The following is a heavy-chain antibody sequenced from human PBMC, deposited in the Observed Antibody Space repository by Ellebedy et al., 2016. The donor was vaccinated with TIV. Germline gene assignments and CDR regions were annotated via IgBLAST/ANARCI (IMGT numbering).Heavy chain of an antibody. V-gene: IGHV3-23*01. J-gene: IGHJ4*02. CDR3: AKIPVAYNWNYADDY. CDR1: GISVRSYA. CDR2: LGGVGGTT. D-gene: IGHD1-7*01. Sequence: PGGSLRLSCAASGISVRSYAMSWVRQAPGKGLEWVSTLGGVGGTTYYRESVRGRFTISRDTSRNTLYLQMSSLRAEDTAVYYCAKIPVAYNWNYADDYWGQGALVTVSS.